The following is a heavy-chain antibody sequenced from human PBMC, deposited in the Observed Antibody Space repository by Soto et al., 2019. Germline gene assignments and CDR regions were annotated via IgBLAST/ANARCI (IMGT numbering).Heavy chain of an antibody. CDR3: ASKRLYFYGLDV. J-gene: IGHJ6*02. V-gene: IGHV3-7*01. CDR1: GFSLSTSW. Sequence: GGSLRLSCTASGFSLSTSWMTWVRQAPGKGLEWVANIMQDGSDKYYVDSVKGRFTISRDNAKNSLYLQMTSLRAEDTAVYYCASKRLYFYGLDVWGQGATVTVSS. CDR2: IMQDGSDK.